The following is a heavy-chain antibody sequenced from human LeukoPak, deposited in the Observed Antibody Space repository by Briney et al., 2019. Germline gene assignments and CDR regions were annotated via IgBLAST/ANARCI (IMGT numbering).Heavy chain of an antibody. D-gene: IGHD6-13*01. CDR2: ISSSSSYI. Sequence: GGSLRLSRAASGFTFSSYSMNWVRQAPGKGLEWVSSISSSSSYIYYADSVKGRFTISRDNAKNSLYLQMNSLRAEDTAVYYCARARYSSFLLDYWGQGTLVTVSS. CDR3: ARARYSSFLLDY. CDR1: GFTFSSYS. J-gene: IGHJ4*02. V-gene: IGHV3-21*01.